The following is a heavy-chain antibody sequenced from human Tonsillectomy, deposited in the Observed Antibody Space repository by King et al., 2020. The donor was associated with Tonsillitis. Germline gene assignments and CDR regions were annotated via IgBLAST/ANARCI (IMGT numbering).Heavy chain of an antibody. Sequence: VQLVESGGVVVQPGGSLSLSCAASGFTFDDYAMPWVRQAPGRGREWVSLISWDGGSTYYPDSVKGRFTISRDNSKNSRYLQMNSLRAKDTALYYCAKEGGHYDILTGYQYYFDYWGQGTLVTVSS. CDR2: ISWDGGST. CDR3: AKEGGHYDILTGYQYYFDY. V-gene: IGHV3-43D*03. CDR1: GFTFDDYA. D-gene: IGHD3-9*01. J-gene: IGHJ4*02.